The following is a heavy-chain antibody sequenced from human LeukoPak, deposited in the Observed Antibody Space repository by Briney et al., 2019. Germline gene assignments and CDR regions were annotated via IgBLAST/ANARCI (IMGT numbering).Heavy chain of an antibody. Sequence: GGSLRLSCAASGFTFSSYSMNWVRQAPGKGLEWVSYISSSSSTIYYADSVKGRFTISRDNSKNTLYLQMNSLRAEDTAVYYCARDLSGDDPRVDPGVDYWGQGTLVTVSS. CDR3: ARDLSGDDPRVDPGVDY. D-gene: IGHD4-23*01. V-gene: IGHV3-48*01. CDR2: ISSSSSTI. CDR1: GFTFSSYS. J-gene: IGHJ4*02.